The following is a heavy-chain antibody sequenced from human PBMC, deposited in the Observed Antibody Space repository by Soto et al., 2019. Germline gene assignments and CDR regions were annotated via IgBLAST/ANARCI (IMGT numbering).Heavy chain of an antibody. V-gene: IGHV4-59*01. J-gene: IGHJ3*02. CDR3: ARGYILTGRGAFDI. D-gene: IGHD3-9*01. Sequence: QVQLQESGPGLVKPSETLSLTCTVSGGSISSYYWSWIRQSPGKGLEWIGYIYYSGSTNYNPSLKSRVTISVDTSKNQFSLKLSSVTAADTAVYYCARGYILTGRGAFDIWGQGTMVTVSS. CDR1: GGSISSYY. CDR2: IYYSGST.